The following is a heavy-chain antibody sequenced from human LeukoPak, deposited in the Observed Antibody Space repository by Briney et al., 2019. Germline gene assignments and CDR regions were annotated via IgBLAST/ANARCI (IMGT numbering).Heavy chain of an antibody. D-gene: IGHD6-19*01. V-gene: IGHV1-18*01. Sequence: ASVKVSCRASGYTYTSYGISWVRQAPGQGLEWMGWISAYNGNTNYAQKLQGRVTMTTDTSTSTAYMELRSLRSDDTAVYYCARAHSSGWYREAFDIWGQGTMVTVSS. CDR1: GYTYTSYG. J-gene: IGHJ3*02. CDR2: ISAYNGNT. CDR3: ARAHSSGWYREAFDI.